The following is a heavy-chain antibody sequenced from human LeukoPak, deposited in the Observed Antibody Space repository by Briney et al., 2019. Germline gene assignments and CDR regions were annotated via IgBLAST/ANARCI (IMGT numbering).Heavy chain of an antibody. CDR2: ISSGSDNT. Sequence: PGGSLRLSCVASGFTFSNYAMTWAPQAPGKGRECVSTISSGSDNTYYADSVKGRFTISKDNSKNTLYLQMNSLRVEDTAVYYCYCSSSTCFAGGGFSWGQGTLLTVSS. CDR3: YCSSSTCFAGGGFS. CDR1: GFTFSNYA. J-gene: IGHJ5*02. D-gene: IGHD2-2*01. V-gene: IGHV3-23*01.